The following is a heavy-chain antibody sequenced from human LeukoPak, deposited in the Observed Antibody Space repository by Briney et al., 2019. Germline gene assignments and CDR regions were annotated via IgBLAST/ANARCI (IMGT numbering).Heavy chain of an antibody. Sequence: GGSLGLSCAASGFTFSSYGMHWVRQAPGKGLEGVAVIWYDGSNKYYADSVKGRFTISRDNSKNTLYLQMNSLRAEDTAVYYCASLGDSSSWYPDDAFDIWGQGTMVTVSS. CDR1: GFTFSSYG. CDR3: ASLGDSSSWYPDDAFDI. V-gene: IGHV3-33*01. CDR2: IWYDGSNK. J-gene: IGHJ3*02. D-gene: IGHD6-13*01.